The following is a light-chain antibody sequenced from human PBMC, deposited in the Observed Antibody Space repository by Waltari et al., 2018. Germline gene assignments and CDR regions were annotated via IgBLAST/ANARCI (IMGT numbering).Light chain of an antibody. V-gene: IGKV3-20*01. CDR1: QTLSSSY. J-gene: IGKJ4*01. CDR3: QHYGTSPPLT. CDR2: GAS. Sequence: SASQTLSSSYLAWYHQKPCQAPRLLIYGASTRAAGCPVRCSGSGSGTDFTLTISRLEPEDFAVYYCQHYGTSPPLTFGGGTKVEIK.